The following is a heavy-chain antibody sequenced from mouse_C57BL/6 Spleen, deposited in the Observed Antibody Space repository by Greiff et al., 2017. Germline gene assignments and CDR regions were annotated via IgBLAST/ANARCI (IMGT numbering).Heavy chain of an antibody. J-gene: IGHJ1*03. CDR2: IHPNSGST. D-gene: IGHD1-1*01. CDR1: GYTFTSYW. Sequence: QVQLQQPGAELVKPGASVKLSCKASGYTFTSYWMHWVKQRPGQGLEWIGMIHPNSGSTNYNEKFKSKATLTVDKSSSTAYMQLSSLTSEDSAVXYCARRGTTVVENWYFDVWGTGTTVTVSS. CDR3: ARRGTTVVENWYFDV. V-gene: IGHV1-64*01.